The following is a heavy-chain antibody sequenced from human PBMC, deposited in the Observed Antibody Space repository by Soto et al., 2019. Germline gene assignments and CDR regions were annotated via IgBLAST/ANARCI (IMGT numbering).Heavy chain of an antibody. D-gene: IGHD3-10*01. CDR2: IWHDGGNK. J-gene: IGHJ4*02. CDR3: ARDGEVNTGFGKDY. CDR1: GFTFSSYG. Sequence: QVQLMESGGGVVQPGRSLRLSCAASGFTFSSYGMHWVRQAPGKGLEWVAFIWHDGGNKFYAESVKGRFTISRDNSKKTLYLQMTSLSAEDTAMYYGARDGEVNTGFGKDYWGQGTLVTVSS. V-gene: IGHV3-33*01.